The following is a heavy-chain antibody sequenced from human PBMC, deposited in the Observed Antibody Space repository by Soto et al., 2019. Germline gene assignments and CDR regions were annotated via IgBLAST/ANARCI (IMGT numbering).Heavy chain of an antibody. CDR1: GGSISSSSYY. CDR2: IYYSGST. D-gene: IGHD2-15*01. V-gene: IGHV4-39*01. CDR3: ARHLINPPWWGGGSSGSWFDP. Sequence: QLQLQESGPGLVKPSETLSLTCTVSGGSISSSSYYWGWIRQPPGKGLEWIGSIYYSGSTYYNPSLKSRVTISVDTSKNQFSLKLSSVTAADTAVYYCARHLINPPWWGGGSSGSWFDPWGQGTLVTVSS. J-gene: IGHJ5*02.